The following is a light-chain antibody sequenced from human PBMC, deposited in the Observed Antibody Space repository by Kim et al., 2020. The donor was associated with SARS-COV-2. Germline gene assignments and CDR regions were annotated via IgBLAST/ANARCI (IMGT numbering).Light chain of an antibody. J-gene: IGLJ1*01. V-gene: IGLV1-40*01. CDR3: QSFDRDVNGYV. CDR2: GTN. CDR1: SSNIAAAYD. Sequence: RVTIYCTASSSNIAAAYDVHWYLQLPGTVPKPLIYGTNNRPSGVPDRFPGSKSGTPASLAITGLQAEDEADYYCQSFDRDVNGYVFGTGTKVTVL.